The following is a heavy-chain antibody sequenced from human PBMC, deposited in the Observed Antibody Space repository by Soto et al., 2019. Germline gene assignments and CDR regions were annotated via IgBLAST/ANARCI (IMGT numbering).Heavy chain of an antibody. D-gene: IGHD2-15*01. CDR3: ASGSCLFIRLVTATNGF. Sequence: ASVKVSCKASGYTFTSYVISWVRQATGQGVEWMGGMNPNRGNTGYAQKLQGRVTMTRNTSISTAYLALSSLRPADTPVSYCASGSCLFIRLVTATNGFWCQGTLVTVSS. CDR1: GYTFTSYV. CDR2: MNPNRGNT. V-gene: IGHV1-8*01. J-gene: IGHJ4*02.